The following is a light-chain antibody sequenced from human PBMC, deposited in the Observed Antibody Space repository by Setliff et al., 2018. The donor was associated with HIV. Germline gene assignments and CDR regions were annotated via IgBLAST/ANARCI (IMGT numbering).Light chain of an antibody. J-gene: IGLJ3*02. CDR1: SSDVGRYNY. CDR2: DVT. Sequence: QSVLAQPRSVSGSPGQSVTISCTGTSSDVGRYNYVSWYQHHPGKAPKLIIYDVTKRPSGVPDRFSGSKSGNTASLTISGLQAEDEADYYCTSYTSSSTLVFGGGTKVTVL. V-gene: IGLV2-11*01. CDR3: TSYTSSSTLV.